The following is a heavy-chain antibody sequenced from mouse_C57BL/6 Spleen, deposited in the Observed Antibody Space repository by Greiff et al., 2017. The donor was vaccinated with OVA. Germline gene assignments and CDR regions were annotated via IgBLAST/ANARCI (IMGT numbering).Heavy chain of an antibody. V-gene: IGHV1-26*01. J-gene: IGHJ2*01. CDR1: GYTFTDYY. CDR2: INPNNGGT. D-gene: IGHD1-1*01. Sequence: EVQLQQSGPELVKPGASVKISCKASGYTFTDYYMNWVKQSHGKSLEWIGDINPNNGGTSYNQKFKGKATLTVDKSSSTAYMELRSLTSEDSAVYYCARSNYGSSGFDYWGQGTTLTVSS. CDR3: ARSNYGSSGFDY.